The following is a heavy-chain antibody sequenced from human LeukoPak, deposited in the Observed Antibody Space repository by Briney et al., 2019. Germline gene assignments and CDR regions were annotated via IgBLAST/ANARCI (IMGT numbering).Heavy chain of an antibody. J-gene: IGHJ4*02. Sequence: ASVKVSCKASGYTFTSYDINWVRQATGQGLEWMGWMNPNSGNTGCAQKFQGRVTMTRNTSISTAYMELSSLRSEDTAVYYCARASTSCYYYWGQGTLVTVSS. CDR1: GYTFTSYD. CDR2: MNPNSGNT. CDR3: ARASTSCYYY. V-gene: IGHV1-8*01. D-gene: IGHD2-2*01.